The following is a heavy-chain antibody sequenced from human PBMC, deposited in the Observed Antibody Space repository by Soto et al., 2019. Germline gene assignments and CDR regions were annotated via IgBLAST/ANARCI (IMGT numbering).Heavy chain of an antibody. J-gene: IGHJ5*02. CDR2: ISGSGGTT. CDR3: AKGDRSYCGADCYSDH. CDR1: GFTFNNYA. V-gene: IGHV3-23*01. Sequence: EVQLLGSGGGLVQPGGSLRLSCAASGFTFNNYAMNWVRQAPGKGLEWVSGISGSGGTTYYADSVKGRFTISRDNSRNTLNLRMISLRAGDTAVYYGAKGDRSYCGADCYSDHWGQGTLVTVSS. D-gene: IGHD2-21*02.